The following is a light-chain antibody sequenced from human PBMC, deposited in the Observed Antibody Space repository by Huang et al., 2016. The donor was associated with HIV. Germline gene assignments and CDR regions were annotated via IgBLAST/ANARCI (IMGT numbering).Light chain of an antibody. CDR3: LQYYSVPQT. Sequence: DIVMTQSPDSMAVSPGERATINCKSSQTVLYSLNKKNYLAWFQQKPGRPPKLLIYWATTREAGVPDRFSGSGSGTDFTLTINNLQAEDVAVYFCLQYYSVPQTFGHGTKVEIK. CDR2: WAT. V-gene: IGKV4-1*01. J-gene: IGKJ1*01. CDR1: QTVLYSLNKKNY.